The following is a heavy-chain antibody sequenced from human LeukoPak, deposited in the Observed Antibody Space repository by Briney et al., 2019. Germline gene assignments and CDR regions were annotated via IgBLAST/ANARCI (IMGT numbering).Heavy chain of an antibody. J-gene: IGHJ2*01. CDR3: AKGPAPYCSGGSCYSPHWYFDL. CDR1: QFTFSNYA. V-gene: IGHV3-23*01. Sequence: PGGSLRLSCAASQFTFSNYAMSWVRQAPGKGLEWVSAIGGSGNTTYFGDSVTGRFTISRDNPKNTVYLQMNSLSAEDTAVYYCAKGPAPYCSGGSCYSPHWYFDLWGRGTLVTVSS. D-gene: IGHD2-15*01. CDR2: IGGSGNTT.